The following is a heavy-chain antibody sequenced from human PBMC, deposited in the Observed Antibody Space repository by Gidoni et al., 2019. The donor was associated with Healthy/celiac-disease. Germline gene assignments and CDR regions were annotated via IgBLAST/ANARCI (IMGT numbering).Heavy chain of an antibody. D-gene: IGHD6-19*01. V-gene: IGHV4-39*01. J-gene: IGHJ4*02. CDR3: ASPMFVAVAGTMVDY. CDR2: IYYSGST. Sequence: GWIRQPPGKGLEWIGSIYYSGSTYYNPSLKSRVTISVDTSKNQFSLKLSSVTAADTAVYYCASPMFVAVAGTMVDYWGQGTLVTVSS.